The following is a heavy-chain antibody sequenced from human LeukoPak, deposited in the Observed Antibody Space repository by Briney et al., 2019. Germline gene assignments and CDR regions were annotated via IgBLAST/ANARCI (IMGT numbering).Heavy chain of an antibody. J-gene: IGHJ4*02. CDR1: GFTFRSYG. Sequence: GSLRLSWAASGFTFRSYGMHWVRQAPGKGLGWGAVISYDGSNKYYADSVKGRFTISRDNSKNTLYLQMNSLRAEDTAVYYCARPEGYCSSTSCYNFDYWGQGTLVTVSS. CDR3: ARPEGYCSSTSCYNFDY. V-gene: IGHV3-30-3*01. CDR2: ISYDGSNK. D-gene: IGHD2-2*01.